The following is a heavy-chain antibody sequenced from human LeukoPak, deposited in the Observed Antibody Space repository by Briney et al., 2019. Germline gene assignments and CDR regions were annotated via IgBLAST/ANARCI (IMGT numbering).Heavy chain of an antibody. CDR3: ARDLSGVTGYTYGRGIDY. CDR1: GGSINSYY. D-gene: IGHD5-18*01. CDR2: IKKDGSEK. Sequence: ETLSLTCTVSGGSINSYYWSWVRQAPGKGLEWVANIKKDGSEKYYVDSVKGRFTISRDNAKTSLYLQMNSLRAEDTAVYYCARDLSGVTGYTYGRGIDYWGQGTLVTVSS. V-gene: IGHV3-7*01. J-gene: IGHJ4*02.